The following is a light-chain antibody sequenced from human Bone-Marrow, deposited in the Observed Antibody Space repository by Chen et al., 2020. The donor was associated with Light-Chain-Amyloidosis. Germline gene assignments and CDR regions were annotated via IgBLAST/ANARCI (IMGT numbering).Light chain of an antibody. J-gene: IGKJ2*01. CDR3: QQSYSTLYT. CDR1: QSISTY. V-gene: IGKV1-39*01. CDR2: TAS. Sequence: DIQMTQSPSSLSASVGDRVTITCRASQSISTYLNWYQQKPGKAPKLLIYTASNLQSGVPSRFSGSGSATDFTLTISSLQPEDFATYFYQQSYSTLYTFGQGTKLEIK.